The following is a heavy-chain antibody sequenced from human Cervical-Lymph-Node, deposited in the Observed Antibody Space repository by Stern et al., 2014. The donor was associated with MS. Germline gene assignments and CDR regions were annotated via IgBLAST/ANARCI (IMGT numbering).Heavy chain of an antibody. D-gene: IGHD5-18*01. CDR1: GFSLSSNGVG. CDR3: AHVGFSRGYIFGVLDY. J-gene: IGHJ4*02. V-gene: IGHV2-5*02. CDR2: IFWDDEK. Sequence: QVTLKESGPTLVKPTQTLTLTCTFSGFSLSSNGVGVAWIRQSPGMALEWLGFIFWDDEKRYTPPLKSRLTITKDTSEKQVLLTMTNMDPVDTATYYCAHVGFSRGYIFGVLDYWGQGTLVTVSS.